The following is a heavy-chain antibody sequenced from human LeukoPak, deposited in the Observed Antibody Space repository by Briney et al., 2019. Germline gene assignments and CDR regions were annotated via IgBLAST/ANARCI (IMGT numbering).Heavy chain of an antibody. Sequence: PSQTLSLTCTVSGGSISSGGYYWSWIRHHPGKSLEWIGYIYYSGNTYYNPSLKSRVTISVDTSKNQFSLKLSSVTAADTAVYYCARGLGYCSGGSCYSGYYYGMDVWGKGTTVTVSS. J-gene: IGHJ6*04. CDR1: GGSISSGGYY. D-gene: IGHD2-15*01. CDR3: ARGLGYCSGGSCYSGYYYGMDV. V-gene: IGHV4-31*03. CDR2: IYYSGNT.